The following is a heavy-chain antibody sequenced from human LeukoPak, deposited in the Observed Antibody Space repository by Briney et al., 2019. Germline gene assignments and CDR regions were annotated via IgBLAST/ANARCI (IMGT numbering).Heavy chain of an antibody. D-gene: IGHD1-26*01. CDR3: ARPKYSGAYNDASDI. J-gene: IGHJ3*02. CDR1: GFTFSRYS. Sequence: PGGSLRLFCAASGFTFSRYSMNWVRQAPGKGLEWVSSISSSSSYTYYADSVKGRFTMSRDNARNSLYLQMNSLRAEDTAVYYCARPKYSGAYNDASDIWGQGTMVTVSS. V-gene: IGHV3-21*01. CDR2: ISSSSSYT.